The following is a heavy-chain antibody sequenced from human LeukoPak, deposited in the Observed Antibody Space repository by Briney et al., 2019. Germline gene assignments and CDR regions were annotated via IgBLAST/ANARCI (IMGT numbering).Heavy chain of an antibody. V-gene: IGHV3-30*03. D-gene: IGHD2-2*01. CDR1: GFTFSSYG. Sequence: GGSLRLSCAASGFTFSSYGMHWVRQAPGKGLEWVAVISYDGSNKYYADSVKGRFTISRDNSKNTLYLQMNSLRVEDTAVYYCARDCSSTSCYRHYYYYYYGMDVWGQGTTVTVSS. CDR2: ISYDGSNK. J-gene: IGHJ6*02. CDR3: ARDCSSTSCYRHYYYYYYGMDV.